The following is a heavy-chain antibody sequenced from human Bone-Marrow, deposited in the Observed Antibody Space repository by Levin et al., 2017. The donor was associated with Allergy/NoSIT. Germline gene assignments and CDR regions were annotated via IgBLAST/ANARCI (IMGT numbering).Heavy chain of an antibody. D-gene: IGHD7-27*01. V-gene: IGHV4-30-4*01. J-gene: IGHJ4*02. CDR2: IFYSGTT. Sequence: SETLSLTCTVSGGSISSGDYYWSWIRQPPGKGLEWIGYIFYSGTTYYNPSLKSRVTISVDTSKNQFSLKLSSVTAADTAVYYCARDRRLGLSLRLFDYWGQGSLVTVSS. CDR1: GGSISSGDYY. CDR3: ARDRRLGLSLRLFDY.